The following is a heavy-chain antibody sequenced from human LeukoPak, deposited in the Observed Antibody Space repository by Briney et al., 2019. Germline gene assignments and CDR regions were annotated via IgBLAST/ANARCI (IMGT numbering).Heavy chain of an antibody. Sequence: PGGSLRLSCAASGFTFSSYAMHWVRQAPGKGLEWVAVISYDGSNKYYADSVKGRFTISRDNSKNTLYLQMNSLRAEDTAVYYCASSRGSSGYPFDYWGQGTLVTVSS. CDR2: ISYDGSNK. D-gene: IGHD3-22*01. CDR1: GFTFSSYA. J-gene: IGHJ4*02. CDR3: ASSRGSSGYPFDY. V-gene: IGHV3-30*04.